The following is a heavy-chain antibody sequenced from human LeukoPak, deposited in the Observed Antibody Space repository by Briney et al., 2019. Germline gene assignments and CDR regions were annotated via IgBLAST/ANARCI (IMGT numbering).Heavy chain of an antibody. Sequence: GGSLRLSCAASGFTFTNYWMSWVRQAPGKGLELVANIKQDRSEKYYVDSVKGRFTISRDNSKNTLYLQMNSLRAEDTAVYYCARDRWVNGYSYGSTFDYWGQGTLVTVSS. CDR3: ARDRWVNGYSYGSTFDY. V-gene: IGHV3-7*01. J-gene: IGHJ4*02. D-gene: IGHD5-18*01. CDR2: IKQDRSEK. CDR1: GFTFTNYW.